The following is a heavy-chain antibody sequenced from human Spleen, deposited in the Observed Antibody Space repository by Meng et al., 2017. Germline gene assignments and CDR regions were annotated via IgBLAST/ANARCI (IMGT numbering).Heavy chain of an antibody. Sequence: GESLKISCAASGFTFSNYAMSWVRQAPGKGLEWVSAIGGGGGTDYADSVKGRFTISRDNSENTLFLQMNSLRSEDTAIYFCVRRAAGNFDYWGQGTLVTVSS. D-gene: IGHD6-13*01. CDR2: IGGGGGT. V-gene: IGHV3-23*01. CDR3: VRRAAGNFDY. CDR1: GFTFSNYA. J-gene: IGHJ4*02.